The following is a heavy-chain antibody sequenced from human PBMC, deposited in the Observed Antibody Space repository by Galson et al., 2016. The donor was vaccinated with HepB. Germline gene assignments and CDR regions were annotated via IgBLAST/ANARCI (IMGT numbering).Heavy chain of an antibody. V-gene: IGHV4-31*03. Sequence: TLSLTCTVSGASINSGSYYWTWIRQHPGKALEWIGYVHYSGSTYYNPSLASRVTISVDTSKSQFSLKLTSVTAADTAVYYCARGHDFSNFEYFDYWGQGTLVTISS. D-gene: IGHD4-11*01. CDR3: ARGHDFSNFEYFDY. CDR1: GASINSGSYY. CDR2: VHYSGST. J-gene: IGHJ4*02.